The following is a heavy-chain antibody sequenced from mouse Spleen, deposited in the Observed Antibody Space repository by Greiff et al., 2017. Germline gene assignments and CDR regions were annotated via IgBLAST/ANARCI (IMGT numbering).Heavy chain of an antibody. CDR3: ARRDRYDGYYAMDY. J-gene: IGHJ4*01. V-gene: IGHV1-26*01. D-gene: IGHD2-14*01. Sequence: VQLQQSGPELVKPGASVKISCKASGYTFTDYYMNWVKQSHGKSLEWIGDINPNNGGTSYNQKFKGKATLTVDKSSSTAYMELRSLTSEDSAVYYCARRDRYDGYYAMDYWGQGTSVTVSS. CDR2: INPNNGGT. CDR1: GYTFTDYY.